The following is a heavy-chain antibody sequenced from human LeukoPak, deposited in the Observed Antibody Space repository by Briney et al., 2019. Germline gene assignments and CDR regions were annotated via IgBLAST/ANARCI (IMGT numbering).Heavy chain of an antibody. CDR3: AITARITVFGVVTAPLDY. V-gene: IGHV1-2*02. Sequence: ASVKVSCKASGYTFTGYYMHWVRQAPGQGLEWMGWINPNSDGTNYAQTFQGRVTMTRDTSISTAYMELSRLRSDDTAVYYCAITARITVFGVVTAPLDYWGQGTLVTVSS. CDR1: GYTFTGYY. D-gene: IGHD3-3*01. J-gene: IGHJ4*02. CDR2: INPNSDGT.